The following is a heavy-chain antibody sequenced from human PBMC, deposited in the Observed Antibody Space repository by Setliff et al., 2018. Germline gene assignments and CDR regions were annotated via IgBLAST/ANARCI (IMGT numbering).Heavy chain of an antibody. Sequence: PSETLSLTCTVSGGSISSYYWSWIRQPAGKGLEWIGRIYTSGSTNHNPSLKSRVTMSVDTSKNQFSLKLSSVTAADTAVYYCARAGGGSSFTAYYYYYMDVWGKGTTVTVSS. CDR1: GGSISSYY. V-gene: IGHV4-4*07. CDR3: ARAGGGSSFTAYYYYYMDV. J-gene: IGHJ6*03. CDR2: IYTSGST. D-gene: IGHD6-13*01.